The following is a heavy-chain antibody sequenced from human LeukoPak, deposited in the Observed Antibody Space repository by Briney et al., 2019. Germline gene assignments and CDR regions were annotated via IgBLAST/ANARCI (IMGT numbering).Heavy chain of an antibody. D-gene: IGHD3-3*01. CDR3: AKNRRGASFGVSMDV. CDR2: ISWDGGST. Sequence: GGSLRLSCAASGFTFDDYAMHWVRQAPGKGLEWVSLISWDGGSTYYADSVEGRFTISRDNSKNSLYLQMNSLRAEDTALYYCAKNRRGASFGVSMDVWGKGTTVTVSS. CDR1: GFTFDDYA. J-gene: IGHJ6*04. V-gene: IGHV3-43D*03.